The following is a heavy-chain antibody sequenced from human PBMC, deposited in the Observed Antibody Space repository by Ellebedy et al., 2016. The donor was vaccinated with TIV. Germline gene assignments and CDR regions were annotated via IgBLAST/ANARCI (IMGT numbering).Heavy chain of an antibody. CDR3: ARDSRVTTSYYYYGIDF. D-gene: IGHD4-17*01. CDR1: GFTFSSYG. V-gene: IGHV3-30*03. CDR2: ISYDGSNK. Sequence: GGSLRLSCAASGFTFSSYGMHWVRQAPGKGLEWVAVISYDGSNKYYADAVKGRFTISRDNSKNTLYLKMKSRRAEATAVYYCARDSRVTTSYYYYGIDFWGQGTTVTVSS. J-gene: IGHJ6*02.